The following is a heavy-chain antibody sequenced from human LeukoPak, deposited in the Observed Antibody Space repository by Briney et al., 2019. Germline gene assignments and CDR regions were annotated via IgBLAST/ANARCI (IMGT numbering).Heavy chain of an antibody. CDR1: GFTFINYA. V-gene: IGHV3-23*01. J-gene: IGHJ4*02. D-gene: IGHD6-25*01. Sequence: GGSLRLSCAASGFTFINYAMSWVRQAPGKGLEWVSAISGSGGSAYFADPVRGRFTISRDNSKNTLYLQMNSLRAEDTAVYYCAKGGLAGRHDCWGQGTLVTVSS. CDR3: AKGGLAGRHDC. CDR2: ISGSGGSA.